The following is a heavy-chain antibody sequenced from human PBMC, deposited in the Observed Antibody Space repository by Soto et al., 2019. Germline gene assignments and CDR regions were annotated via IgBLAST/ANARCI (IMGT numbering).Heavy chain of an antibody. Sequence: GRSLRLSFAASGFTFGSSRMIGVRQAPGKGLEWLATINMDASEKKYVDSVKGRFTMSRDNAKNSLYLQMDSLRAEDKAVYYCGRESGYGSGASVNHYIDDWGHGTMVTVSS. CDR2: INMDASEK. CDR3: GRESGYGSGASVNHYIDD. CDR1: GFTFGSSR. D-gene: IGHD3-10*01. V-gene: IGHV3-7*01. J-gene: IGHJ4*01.